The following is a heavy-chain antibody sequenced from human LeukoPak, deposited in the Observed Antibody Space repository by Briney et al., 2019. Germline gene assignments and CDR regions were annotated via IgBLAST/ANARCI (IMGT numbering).Heavy chain of an antibody. CDR2: ITNSGSRM. Sequence: PGGSLRLSCAASGFTFSDYYMSWIRQAPGKGLEWVAYITNSGSRMYYTDSVKGRFTISRDNAKKSLYLQMNILRAEDTAVYYCTKEGGDYYDSSGYLDYWGRGTLVTASS. CDR1: GFTFSDYY. J-gene: IGHJ4*02. CDR3: TKEGGDYYDSSGYLDY. V-gene: IGHV3-11*04. D-gene: IGHD3-22*01.